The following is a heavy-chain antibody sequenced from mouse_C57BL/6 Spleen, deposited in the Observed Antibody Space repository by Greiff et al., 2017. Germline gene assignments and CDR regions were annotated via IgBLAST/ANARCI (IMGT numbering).Heavy chain of an antibody. Sequence: EVKLVESEGGLVQPGSSMKLSCTASGFTFSDYYMAWVRQVPEKGLEWVANINYDGSSTYYLDSLKSRFIISRDNAKNILYLQMSSLKSEDTATYYCARESLRNYFDYWGQGTTLTVSS. V-gene: IGHV5-16*01. J-gene: IGHJ2*01. CDR1: GFTFSDYY. CDR3: ARESLRNYFDY. CDR2: INYDGSST.